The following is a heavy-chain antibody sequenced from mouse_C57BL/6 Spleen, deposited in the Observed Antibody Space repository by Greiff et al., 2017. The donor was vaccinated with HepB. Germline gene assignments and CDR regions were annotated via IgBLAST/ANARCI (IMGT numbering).Heavy chain of an antibody. D-gene: IGHD1-1*01. CDR3: ARGGGYYGSSEDWYFDV. V-gene: IGHV1-42*01. Sequence: VQLQQSGPELVKPGASVKISCKASGYSFTGYYMNWVKQSPEKSLEWIGEINPSTGGTTYNQKFKAKATLTVDKSSSTAYMQLKSLTSEDSAVYYCARGGGYYGSSEDWYFDVWGTGTTVTVSS. CDR1: GYSFTGYY. J-gene: IGHJ1*03. CDR2: INPSTGGT.